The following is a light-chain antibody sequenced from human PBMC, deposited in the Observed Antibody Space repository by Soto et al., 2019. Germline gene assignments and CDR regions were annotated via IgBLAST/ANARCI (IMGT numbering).Light chain of an antibody. J-gene: IGLJ1*01. CDR1: SSDVGNYKL. Sequence: QSVLTQPDSVSGSPGQSITISCTGTSSDVGNYKLVSWYQQYPGKAPKLMIYEVSKRPSGVSNRFFGSKSGNTASLTIAGLQAEARAVYYCCSFAGSSTLAYVFGLGPSSPS. CDR2: EVS. CDR3: CSFAGSSTLAYV. V-gene: IGLV2-23*02.